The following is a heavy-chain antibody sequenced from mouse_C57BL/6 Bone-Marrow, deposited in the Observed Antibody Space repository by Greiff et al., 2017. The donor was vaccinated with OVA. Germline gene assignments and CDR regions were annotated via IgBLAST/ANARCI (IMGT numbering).Heavy chain of an antibody. V-gene: IGHV14-4*01. Sequence: EVQLQQSGAELVRPGASVKLSCTASGFNIKDDYMHWVKQRPEQGLEWIGWIDPENGDTEYASKFQGKATITADTSSNTAYLQLSSLTSEDTAVYYCTTSILLRSGDYWGQGTTLTVSS. CDR1: GFNIKDDY. D-gene: IGHD1-1*01. CDR2: IDPENGDT. CDR3: TTSILLRSGDY. J-gene: IGHJ2*01.